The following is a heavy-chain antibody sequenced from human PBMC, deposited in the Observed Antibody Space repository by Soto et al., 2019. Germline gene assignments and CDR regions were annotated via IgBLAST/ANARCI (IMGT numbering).Heavy chain of an antibody. Sequence: GASVKVSCKASGYTFTSYGISWVRQAPGQGLEWMGWISAYNGNTNYAQKLQGRVTMTTDTSTSTAYMELRSLRSDDTAVYYCARAYRYYYDSSGYPPPDYWGQGTLVTVSS. CDR2: ISAYNGNT. V-gene: IGHV1-18*01. J-gene: IGHJ4*02. D-gene: IGHD3-22*01. CDR3: ARAYRYYYDSSGYPPPDY. CDR1: GYTFTSYG.